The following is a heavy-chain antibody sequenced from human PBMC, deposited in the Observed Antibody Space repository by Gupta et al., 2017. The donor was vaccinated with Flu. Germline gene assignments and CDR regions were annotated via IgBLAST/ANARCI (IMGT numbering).Heavy chain of an antibody. CDR2: ISWNSGSI. CDR1: GFTFDDYA. J-gene: IGHJ4*02. Sequence: EVQLVESGGGLVQPGRSLRLSCAASGFTFDDYAMHWVRQAPGKGLEWVSGISWNSGSIGYADSVKGRFTISRDNAKNSLYLQMNSLRAEDTALYYCAKGYSSGRPHFFDYWGQGTLVTVSS. CDR3: AKGYSSGRPHFFDY. V-gene: IGHV3-9*01. D-gene: IGHD6-19*01.